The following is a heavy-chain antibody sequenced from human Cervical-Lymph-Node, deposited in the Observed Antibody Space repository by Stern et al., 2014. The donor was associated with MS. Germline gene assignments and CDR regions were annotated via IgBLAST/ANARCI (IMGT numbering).Heavy chain of an antibody. CDR1: GVTVSRDY. V-gene: IGHV3-53*01. CDR2: ITIVGST. Sequence: EVQLEESGGGVIQPGGSLRLSCTASGVTVSRDYMTWVRQAPGKGLEWVSLITIVGSTFFTDSVKGRFPISRDDSKNTVYLHMTSLRAEDTAMYYCARDTSSPERSDWWGQGTLVTVSS. D-gene: IGHD1-1*01. CDR3: ARDTSSPERSDW. J-gene: IGHJ4*02.